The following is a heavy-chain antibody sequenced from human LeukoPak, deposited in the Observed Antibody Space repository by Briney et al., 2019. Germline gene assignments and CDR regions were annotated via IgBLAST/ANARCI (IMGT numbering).Heavy chain of an antibody. V-gene: IGHV1-18*01. J-gene: IGHJ4*02. CDR2: ISAYNGNT. CDR1: GYTFKSYG. D-gene: IGHD3-3*01. Sequence: ASVKVSCKASGYTFKSYGISWVRQAPGQGLEWMGWISAYNGNTNYAQKLQGRVTMTTDTSTSTASMELRSLRSDDTAVYYCARGKVLRFLEWLDYWGQGTLVTVSS. CDR3: ARGKVLRFLEWLDY.